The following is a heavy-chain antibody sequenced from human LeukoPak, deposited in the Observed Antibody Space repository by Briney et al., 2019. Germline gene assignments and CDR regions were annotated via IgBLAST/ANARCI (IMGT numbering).Heavy chain of an antibody. CDR3: ARGYCNGGYCLPHY. Sequence: GGSLRLSCAASGFAFSDYYMNWIRQAPGKGLEWVSYIGSSGSYTNYADSLKGRFTISRDNSKNSLYLQMNTLRVEDTAVYFCARGYCNGGYCLPHYWGQGTLVTVSS. CDR1: GFAFSDYY. D-gene: IGHD2-15*01. V-gene: IGHV3-11*05. CDR2: IGSSGSYT. J-gene: IGHJ4*02.